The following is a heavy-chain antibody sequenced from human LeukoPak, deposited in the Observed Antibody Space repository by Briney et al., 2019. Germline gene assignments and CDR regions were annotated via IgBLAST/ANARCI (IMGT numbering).Heavy chain of an antibody. Sequence: GGSLRLSCAASGFTFSSYGMHWVRQAPGKGLEWVAVIWYDGSNKYYADSVKGRFTISRDNSKNTLYLQMNSLRAEDTAVYYCAKDSLAGGNHFDYRGQGTLVTVSP. CDR2: IWYDGSNK. D-gene: IGHD4-23*01. CDR1: GFTFSSYG. CDR3: AKDSLAGGNHFDY. V-gene: IGHV3-33*06. J-gene: IGHJ4*02.